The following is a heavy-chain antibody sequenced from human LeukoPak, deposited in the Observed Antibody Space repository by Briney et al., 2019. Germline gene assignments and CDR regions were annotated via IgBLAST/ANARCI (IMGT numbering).Heavy chain of an antibody. CDR1: GGSISSYY. D-gene: IGHD5-18*01. CDR3: ARLRYSYGGYYFDY. Sequence: SETLSLTCTVSGGSISSYYWSWIRQPPGKGLEWIGYIYYSGSTNYNPSLKSRVTISVDTSKNQFSLKLSSVTAADTAVYYCARLRYSYGGYYFDYWGQGTLVTVSS. CDR2: IYYSGST. V-gene: IGHV4-59*01. J-gene: IGHJ4*02.